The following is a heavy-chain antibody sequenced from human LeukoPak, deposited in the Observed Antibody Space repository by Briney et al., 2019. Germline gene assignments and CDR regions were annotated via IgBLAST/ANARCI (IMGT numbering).Heavy chain of an antibody. D-gene: IGHD3/OR15-3a*01. J-gene: IGHJ6*03. Sequence: GGSLRLSCAASGFNYISYWMSWVRQAPGKGLEWVANIKQDGSEKYFVDSVKGRFTISRDNAKNSLYLQMNSLRAEDSAVYYCARDLYDFWSGSGHYMDVWGKGTTVTVSS. V-gene: IGHV3-7*01. CDR1: GFNYISYW. CDR3: ARDLYDFWSGSGHYMDV. CDR2: IKQDGSEK.